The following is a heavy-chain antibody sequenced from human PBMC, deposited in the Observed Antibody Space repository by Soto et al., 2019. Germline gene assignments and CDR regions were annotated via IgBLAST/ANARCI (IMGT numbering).Heavy chain of an antibody. V-gene: IGHV4-31*03. D-gene: IGHD2-15*01. CDR1: GGSITSGGSF. Sequence: SETLSLTCTVSGGSITSGGSFWSWIRQHPGKGPEWIAFIGYSGATSYNPSLASRVTISADTYKSQFSLNLRSVTAADTAVYYCARGGASSKWFAPWGQGTLVTVYS. CDR3: ARGGASSKWFAP. J-gene: IGHJ5*02. CDR2: IGYSGAT.